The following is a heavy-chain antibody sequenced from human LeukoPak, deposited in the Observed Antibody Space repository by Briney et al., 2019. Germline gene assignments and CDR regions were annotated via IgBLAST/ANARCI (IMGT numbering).Heavy chain of an antibody. D-gene: IGHD4/OR15-4a*01. CDR1: GDSISRYY. Sequence: SETLSLTCTVSGDSISRYYCSWIRQPPGKGLEWSGYIFYSGGTSHNPSLKSRVTISLDTSNNQFSLKLRSVTAADTAVYYCARDLRRRMTASGYGPNEYYYYMDVWGKGTTVTISS. CDR3: ARDLRRRMTASGYGPNEYYYYMDV. CDR2: IFYSGGT. V-gene: IGHV4-59*12. J-gene: IGHJ6*03.